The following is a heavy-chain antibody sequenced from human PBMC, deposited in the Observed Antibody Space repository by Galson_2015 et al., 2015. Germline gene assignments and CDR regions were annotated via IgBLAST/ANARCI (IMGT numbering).Heavy chain of an antibody. CDR2: IYYSGST. CDR3: ARLLGYSSGQTQH. D-gene: IGHD6-19*01. J-gene: IGHJ4*02. CDR1: GGSISSSSYY. V-gene: IGHV4-39*01. Sequence: ETLSLTCTVSGGSISSSSYYWGWIRQPPGRGLEWIGSIYYSGSTYYNPSLKSRVTISVDTSKNQFSLKLSSVTAADTAVYYCARLLGYSSGQTQHWGQGTLVTVSS.